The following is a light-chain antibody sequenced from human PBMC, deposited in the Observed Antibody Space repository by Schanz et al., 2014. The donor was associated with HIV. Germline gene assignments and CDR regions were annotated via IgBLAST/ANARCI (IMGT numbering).Light chain of an antibody. CDR2: EVN. J-gene: IGLJ3*02. Sequence: QSALTQPPSASGSPGHSVTISCTGTTSDIGAYNYVSWYQLHPGRAPKLIIFEVNRRPSGVPNRFSGSKSGNTASLTVSGLQAEDEADYYCCSYTSSSTWVFGGGTKLTVL. V-gene: IGLV2-8*01. CDR1: TSDIGAYNY. CDR3: CSYTSSSTWV.